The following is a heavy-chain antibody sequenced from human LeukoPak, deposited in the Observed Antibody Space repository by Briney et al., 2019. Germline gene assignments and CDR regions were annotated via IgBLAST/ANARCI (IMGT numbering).Heavy chain of an antibody. Sequence: PSDTLSLTCAVSGYSISSSNWWGWIRQPPGKGLEWIGYIYYSGSIYYNPSLKRRVTMSVDTSKNQFSLKLSSVTAVDTAVYYCARKANSLVGVVHTWGQGTLVTVSS. D-gene: IGHD1-26*01. CDR1: GYSISSSNW. J-gene: IGHJ5*02. V-gene: IGHV4-28*05. CDR3: ARKANSLVGVVHT. CDR2: IYYSGSI.